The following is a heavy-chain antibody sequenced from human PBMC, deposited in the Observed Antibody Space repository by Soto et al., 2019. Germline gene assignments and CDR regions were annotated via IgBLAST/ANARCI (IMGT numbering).Heavy chain of an antibody. CDR3: ARVQMATLYFDY. CDR2: VYYSGTH. Sequence: ETRSLTSTDSSGSINNYYCAWVRQPPGKGLEWIGYVYYSGTHNYNPSLESRLTISIDTSKNQSSLKLNSVTAADTAVYYCARVQMATLYFDYWGQGALVTVSS. D-gene: IGHD5-12*01. J-gene: IGHJ4*02. CDR1: SGSINNYY. V-gene: IGHV4-59*01.